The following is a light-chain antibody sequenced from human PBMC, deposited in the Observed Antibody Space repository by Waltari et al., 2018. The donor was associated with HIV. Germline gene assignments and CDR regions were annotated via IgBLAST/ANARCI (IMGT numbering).Light chain of an antibody. CDR2: WAS. CDR3: QQYYTTPPIT. CDR1: QSVFYISNNKNY. Sequence: DIVMTQSPDPLAVSLGERATINCKSSQSVFYISNNKNYLAWYQQKPGQPPKLLIYWASTRISGVPDRFSGSGSGTDFTLTISSLQAEDVAVYYCQQYYTTPPITFGQGTRLDIK. V-gene: IGKV4-1*01. J-gene: IGKJ5*01.